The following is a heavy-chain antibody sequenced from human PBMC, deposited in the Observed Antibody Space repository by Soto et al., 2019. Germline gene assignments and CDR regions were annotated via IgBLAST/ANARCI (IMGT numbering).Heavy chain of an antibody. Sequence: XASLSLTCTVSRESLTSHSYYGTWVQKPPGKGLEWIGNIYYTGNANYNPSLTGRVTLSVDTSRNQFSLRLTSVTTADTAVYYCARLSYYDTSAYTLIGYFDSCGQRTLVTVSS. CDR1: RESLTSHSYY. CDR3: ARLSYYDTSAYTLIGYFDS. CDR2: IYYTGNA. V-gene: IGHV4-61*01. J-gene: IGHJ4*02. D-gene: IGHD3-22*01.